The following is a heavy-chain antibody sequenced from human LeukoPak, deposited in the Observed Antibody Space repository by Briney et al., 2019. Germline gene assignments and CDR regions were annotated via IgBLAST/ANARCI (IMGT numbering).Heavy chain of an antibody. CDR3: ARESGKFDY. V-gene: IGHV3-43*02. J-gene: IGHJ4*02. Sequence: GGSLRLSCVASGPPIGDFAMHWVRQAPGKGLEWVSLISGDGVSTFYADSVKGRFSISRDNSKNSLSLEMNSLRTEDTAMYYCARESGKFDYWGQGTLVAVSS. CDR1: GPPIGDFA. CDR2: ISGDGVST.